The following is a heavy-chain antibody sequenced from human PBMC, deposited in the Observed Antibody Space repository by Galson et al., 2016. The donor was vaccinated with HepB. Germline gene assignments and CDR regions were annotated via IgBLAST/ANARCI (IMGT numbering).Heavy chain of an antibody. J-gene: IGHJ4*02. CDR1: GYPFTSNG. V-gene: IGHV1-18*01. Sequence: SVKVSCKASGYPFTSNGISWVRQAPGQGLEWMGYISPYTGDTKYSQRFQDRVAMTTDKSTSTVYMELRGLRPDDPAVFYCARDDYGAFSGPGPKYYFDFWGRGTLVTVSS. CDR2: ISPYTGDT. CDR3: ARDDYGAFSGPGPKYYFDF. D-gene: IGHD4-17*01.